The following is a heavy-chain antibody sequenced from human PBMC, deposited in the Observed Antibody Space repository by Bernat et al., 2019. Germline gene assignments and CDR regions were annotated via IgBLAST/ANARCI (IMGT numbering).Heavy chain of an antibody. Sequence: VQLLESGGGLVQPGGSLRLSCAASGFTFSSYAMHWVRQAPGKGLEWVAVISYDGSNKYYADSVKGRFTISRDNSKNTLYLQMNSLRAEDTAVYYCAREYSSSADAFDIWGQGTMVTVSS. CDR1: GFTFSSYA. CDR2: ISYDGSNK. D-gene: IGHD6-6*01. J-gene: IGHJ3*02. V-gene: IGHV3-30-3*01. CDR3: AREYSSSADAFDI.